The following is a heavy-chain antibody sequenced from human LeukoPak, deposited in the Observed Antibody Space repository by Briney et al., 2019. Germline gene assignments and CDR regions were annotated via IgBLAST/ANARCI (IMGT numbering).Heavy chain of an antibody. J-gene: IGHJ4*02. V-gene: IGHV4-39*02. CDR3: ARPVGPTVRGVPSSFIFVH. CDR2: IYENGST. Sequence: SETLSLTCTVSGGSIRSRSYYWGWIRQPPGRGLEWIGCIYENGSTYYNPSLKSRVTMSVDTSKNHFSLMLSSVTAADTTVSFCARPVGPTVRGVPSSFIFVHWGQGTLVIVSS. D-gene: IGHD3-10*01. CDR1: GGSIRSRSYY.